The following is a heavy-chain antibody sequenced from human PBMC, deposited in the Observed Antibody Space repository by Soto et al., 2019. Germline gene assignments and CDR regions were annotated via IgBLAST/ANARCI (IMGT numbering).Heavy chain of an antibody. Sequence: GGSLRLSCAASGFTFSSYSMNWVRQAPGKGLEWVSSISSSSSYTYYADSVKGRFTISRDNAKNSLYLQMNSLRAEDTAVYYCARDHSGSYLYYYHYGMDVWGQGTTVTVSS. CDR2: ISSSSSYT. V-gene: IGHV3-21*01. D-gene: IGHD1-26*01. J-gene: IGHJ6*02. CDR3: ARDHSGSYLYYYHYGMDV. CDR1: GFTFSSYS.